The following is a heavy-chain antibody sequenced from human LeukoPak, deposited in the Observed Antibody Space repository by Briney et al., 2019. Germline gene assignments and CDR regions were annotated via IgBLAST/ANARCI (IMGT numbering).Heavy chain of an antibody. CDR1: GVTFSGYS. CDR3: ARVSTTVTHLDY. CDR2: ISSSRSYI. Sequence: GGSLRLSCAASGVTFSGYSMNWVRQAPGEGLEWGSSISSSRSYIYYADSVKGRFTISRDNAKNSLYLQMNSLRAEDTAVYYCARVSTTVTHLDYWGQGTLVTVSS. J-gene: IGHJ4*02. V-gene: IGHV3-21*01. D-gene: IGHD4-17*01.